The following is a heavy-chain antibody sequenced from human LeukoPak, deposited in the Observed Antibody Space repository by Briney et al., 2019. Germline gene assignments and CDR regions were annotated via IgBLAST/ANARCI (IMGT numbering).Heavy chain of an antibody. Sequence: SETLSLTCTVSGGSISINNYYWAWIRQPPGKGLEWIANIYYSGSTYYNPSLKSRVTISINTSKTQFSLSLTSVTAADTAVYYCARLGYCIGTPCANWFDPWGQGTLVTVSS. CDR2: IYYSGST. V-gene: IGHV4-39*07. CDR3: ARLGYCIGTPCANWFDP. J-gene: IGHJ5*02. CDR1: GGSISINNYY. D-gene: IGHD2-15*01.